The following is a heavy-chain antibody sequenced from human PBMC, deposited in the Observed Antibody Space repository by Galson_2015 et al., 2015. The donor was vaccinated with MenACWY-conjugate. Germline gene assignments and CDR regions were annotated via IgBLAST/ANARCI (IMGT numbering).Heavy chain of an antibody. V-gene: IGHV3-53*01. CDR1: SFTVSSNY. Sequence: SLRLSCAATSFTVSSNYVAWVRQAPGKGLECVSVIYSGVSTYYTDSVKGRFTVSRDSSKNTVHLQMDDLRVEDTAVYYCARAISLRGSGSVPPDYTDVWGQGTTVTVSS. J-gene: IGHJ6*03. D-gene: IGHD3-10*01. CDR2: IYSGVST. CDR3: ARAISLRGSGSVPPDYTDV.